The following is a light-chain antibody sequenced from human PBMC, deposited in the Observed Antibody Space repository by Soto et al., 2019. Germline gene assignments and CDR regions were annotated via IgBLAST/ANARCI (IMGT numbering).Light chain of an antibody. V-gene: IGLV1-40*01. CDR2: GNS. CDR3: QSYDSSLRGWV. CDR1: SSNIGAGYD. J-gene: IGLJ3*02. Sequence: QAVVTQPPSVSGAPGQRVTISCTGSSSNIGAGYDVHWYQQLPGTAPKLLIYGNSNRPSGVPDRFSGSKSGTSASLAITGLQAEDEADYYCQSYDSSLRGWVFGGGTKPTVL.